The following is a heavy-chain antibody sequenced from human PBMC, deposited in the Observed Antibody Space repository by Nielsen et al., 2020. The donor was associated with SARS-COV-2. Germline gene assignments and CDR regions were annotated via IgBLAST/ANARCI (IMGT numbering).Heavy chain of an antibody. Sequence: GESLNISCAASGFTFGSYALSWVRQAPGKGLEWVSAISGSGGSTYYADSVKGRFTISRDNTKNTLYLQMNSLRAEDTAVYYCAKDGIAVVFDYWGQGTLVTVSS. CDR2: ISGSGGST. J-gene: IGHJ4*02. V-gene: IGHV3-23*01. CDR3: AKDGIAVVFDY. CDR1: GFTFGSYA. D-gene: IGHD6-19*01.